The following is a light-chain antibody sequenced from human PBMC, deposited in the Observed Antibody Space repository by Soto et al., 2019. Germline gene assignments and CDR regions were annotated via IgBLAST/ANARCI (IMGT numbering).Light chain of an antibody. V-gene: IGKV1-5*01. CDR2: DAS. J-gene: IGKJ4*01. CDR3: QQYNNSPLT. Sequence: DIQMTQSPSALSASVGDRVTITCRASQSLSSWLAWYQQKPGKAPKLLIYDASSWESGVPSRFSGSGSGTEFTLTISSLQPDDFATYYCQQYNNSPLTFGGGTKVDIK. CDR1: QSLSSW.